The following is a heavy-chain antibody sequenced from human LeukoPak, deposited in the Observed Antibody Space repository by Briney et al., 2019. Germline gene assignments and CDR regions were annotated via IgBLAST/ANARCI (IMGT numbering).Heavy chain of an antibody. CDR2: ISWHSGSI. CDR3: AKGDMVRGVIITDAFDI. J-gene: IGHJ3*02. D-gene: IGHD3-10*01. V-gene: IGHV3-9*01. Sequence: GRSLRLSCAASGFTFDDYAMHWVRQAPGKGLEWVSGISWHSGSIGYADSVKGRFTISRDNAKNSLYLQMNSLRAEDTALYYCAKGDMVRGVIITDAFDIWGQGTMVTVSS. CDR1: GFTFDDYA.